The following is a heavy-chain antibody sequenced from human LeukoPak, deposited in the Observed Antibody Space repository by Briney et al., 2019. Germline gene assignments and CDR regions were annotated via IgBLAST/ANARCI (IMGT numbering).Heavy chain of an antibody. Sequence: GGSLRLSCAASGFTFSSYSMNWVRQAPGKGLEWVSSISSSSSYKYYADSVKGRFTISRDNAKNSLYLQMNSPRAEDTAVYYCARDWNRGYSGYEHFDYWGQGTLVTVSS. V-gene: IGHV3-21*01. CDR3: ARDWNRGYSGYEHFDY. CDR2: ISSSSSYK. D-gene: IGHD5-12*01. CDR1: GFTFSSYS. J-gene: IGHJ4*02.